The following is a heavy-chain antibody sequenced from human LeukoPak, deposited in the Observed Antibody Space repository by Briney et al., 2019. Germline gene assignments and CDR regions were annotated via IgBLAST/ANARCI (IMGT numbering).Heavy chain of an antibody. CDR2: ISYIGTT. J-gene: IGHJ3*02. Sequence: SETLSLTCAVSGDSFSSHYWTWIRQPPGRGLEWIGYISYIGTTNYNPSLKSRVTISIDTSKNQFSLKLSSVTTTDTAVYYCARDLVTVTKGFDIWGLGTMVSVSS. V-gene: IGHV4-59*11. D-gene: IGHD4-17*01. CDR1: GDSFSSHY. CDR3: ARDLVTVTKGFDI.